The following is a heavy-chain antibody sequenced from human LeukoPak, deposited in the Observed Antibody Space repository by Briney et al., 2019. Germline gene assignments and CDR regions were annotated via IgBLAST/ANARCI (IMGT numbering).Heavy chain of an antibody. J-gene: IGHJ5*02. CDR2: IKNKPDGGTT. Sequence: GGSLRLSCAASGFTFSSYSMSWVRQAPGKGLELVGRIKNKPDGGTTDYAAPVKGRFTISRDDSESTLYLQMNSLKTEDTAVYYCTVINYGSGSYPLGSWGQGTLVTVSS. D-gene: IGHD3-10*01. CDR3: TVINYGSGSYPLGS. CDR1: GFTFSSYS. V-gene: IGHV3-15*01.